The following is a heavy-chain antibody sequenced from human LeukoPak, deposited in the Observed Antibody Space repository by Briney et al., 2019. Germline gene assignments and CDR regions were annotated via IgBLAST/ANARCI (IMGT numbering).Heavy chain of an antibody. CDR3: ARGLYGSRRHRNWFDP. J-gene: IGHJ5*02. CDR2: MNPNSGNT. Sequence: ASVKVSCKASGYTFTSYDINWVRQATRQGLEWMGWMNPNSGNTGYAQKFQGRVTITRNTSISTDYMELSSLRSEDTAVYYCARGLYGSRRHRNWFDPWGQGTLVTVSS. D-gene: IGHD3-10*01. V-gene: IGHV1-8*03. CDR1: GYTFTSYD.